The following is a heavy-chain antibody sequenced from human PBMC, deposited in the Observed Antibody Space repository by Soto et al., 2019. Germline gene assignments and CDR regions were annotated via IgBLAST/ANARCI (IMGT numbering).Heavy chain of an antibody. D-gene: IGHD3-9*01. J-gene: IGHJ4*02. CDR2: IYYSGST. Sequence: QLQLQESGPGLVKPSETLSLTCTVSGGSISSSSYYWGWIRQPPGKGLEWIGSIYYSGSTYYNPSLKRRVPISVDTSKNQFSLKLSSVTAADTAVYYWARSYDILTGYYVYWGQGTLVTVSS. V-gene: IGHV4-39*01. CDR1: GGSISSSSYY. CDR3: ARSYDILTGYYVY.